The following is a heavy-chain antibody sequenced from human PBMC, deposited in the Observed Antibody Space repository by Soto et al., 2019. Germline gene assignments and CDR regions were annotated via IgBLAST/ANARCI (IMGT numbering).Heavy chain of an antibody. Sequence: GESLKISCAASGFTFSSYWMSWVRQAPGKGLEWVANIKQDGSEKYYVDSVKGRFTISRDNAKNSLYLQMNSLRAEDTAVYYCASLRYGDYVHDYWGQGTLVTVSS. CDR3: ASLRYGDYVHDY. CDR1: GFTFSSYW. D-gene: IGHD4-17*01. J-gene: IGHJ4*02. V-gene: IGHV3-7*01. CDR2: IKQDGSEK.